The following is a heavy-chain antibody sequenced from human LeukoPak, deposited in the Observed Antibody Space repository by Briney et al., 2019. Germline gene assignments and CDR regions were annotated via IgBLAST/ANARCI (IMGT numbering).Heavy chain of an antibody. V-gene: IGHV1-2*06. CDR1: GYTFSDYN. J-gene: IGHJ4*02. CDR2: INPNSGGT. CDR3: AKAKTIVGTFGFDY. D-gene: IGHD2/OR15-2a*01. Sequence: GAPVKVSCKASGYTFSDYNMHWVRQAPGQGLEWMGRINPNSGGTNYAQKFEGRVTMTRDTSISTAYMELSRLRSDDTAVYYCAKAKTIVGTFGFDYWGRGTLVTVSS.